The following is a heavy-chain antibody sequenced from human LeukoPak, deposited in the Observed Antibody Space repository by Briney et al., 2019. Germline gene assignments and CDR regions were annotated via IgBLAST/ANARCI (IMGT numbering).Heavy chain of an antibody. CDR1: GYTFSTYG. V-gene: IGHV1-18*01. Sequence: ASVKVSCKASGYTFSTYGIAWVRQAPGLGLEWMGWISGYNANTNYAQKFQGRVTMTTDTTTTPAYLELRSLRSDDTAVYYCARDGYFDFWGQGTLVTVSS. J-gene: IGHJ4*02. CDR3: ARDGYFDF. CDR2: ISGYNANT.